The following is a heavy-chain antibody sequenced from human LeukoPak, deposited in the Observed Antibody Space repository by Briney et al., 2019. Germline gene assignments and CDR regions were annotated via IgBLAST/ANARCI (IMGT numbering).Heavy chain of an antibody. D-gene: IGHD2-2*01. CDR2: INHSGST. J-gene: IGHJ4*02. V-gene: IGHV4-34*01. CDR3: ARDGRQVVPAASTVDY. CDR1: GGSFSGYY. Sequence: SETLSLTCAVYGGSFSGYYWSWIRQPPGKGLEWXXXINHSGSTNYNPSLKSRVTISVDTSKNQFSLKLSSVTAADTAVYYCARDGRQVVPAASTVDYWGQGTLVTVSS.